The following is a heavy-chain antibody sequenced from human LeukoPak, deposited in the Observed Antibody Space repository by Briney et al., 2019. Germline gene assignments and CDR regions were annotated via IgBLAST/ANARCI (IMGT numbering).Heavy chain of an antibody. CDR1: GGSFSGYY. Sequence: TSETLSLTCAVYGGSFSGYYWSWIRQPPGKGLEWIGEINHSGSTNYNPSLKSRVTISVDTSKNQFSLKLSSVTAADTAVYYCARAGDSSGYYFDYWGQGTLVTVSS. J-gene: IGHJ4*02. D-gene: IGHD3-22*01. CDR2: INHSGST. CDR3: ARAGDSSGYYFDY. V-gene: IGHV4-34*01.